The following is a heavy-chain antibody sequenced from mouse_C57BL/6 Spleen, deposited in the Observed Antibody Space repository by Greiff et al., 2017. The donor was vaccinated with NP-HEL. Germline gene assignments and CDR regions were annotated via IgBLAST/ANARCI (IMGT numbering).Heavy chain of an antibody. CDR3: ASSYYAMDY. V-gene: IGHV1-42*01. CDR1: GYSFTGYY. CDR2: INPSTGGT. J-gene: IGHJ4*01. Sequence: VQLQQSGPELVKPGASVKISCKASGYSFTGYYMNWVKQSPEKSLEWIGEINPSTGGTTYNQKFKAKATLTVDKSSSTANMQLKSLTSEDSAVYYCASSYYAMDYWGQGTSVTVSS.